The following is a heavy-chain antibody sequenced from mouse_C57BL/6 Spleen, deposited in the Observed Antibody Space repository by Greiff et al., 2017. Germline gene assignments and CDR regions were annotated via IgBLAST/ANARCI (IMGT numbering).Heavy chain of an antibody. V-gene: IGHV1-55*01. D-gene: IGHD2-4*01. CDR1: GYTFTSYW. CDR3: ARGDDYDVRGYYAMDY. J-gene: IGHJ4*01. CDR2: IYPGSGST. Sequence: VQLQQPGAELVKPGASVKMSCKASGYTFTSYWITWVKQRPGQGLEGIGDIYPGSGSTNYNEKFKSKATLTVDTSSSTAYMQLSSLTSEDSAVYYCARGDDYDVRGYYAMDYWGQGTSVTVSS.